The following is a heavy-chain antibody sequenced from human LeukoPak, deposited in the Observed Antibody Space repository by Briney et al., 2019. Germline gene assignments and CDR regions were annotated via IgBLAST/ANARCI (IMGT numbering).Heavy chain of an antibody. D-gene: IGHD2-15*01. CDR3: ARDCSGGSCFSGPFEY. V-gene: IGHV4-39*02. CDR2: VYYTGST. CDR1: GGSISYSTYY. Sequence: SETLSLTCTVSGGSISYSTYYWGWIRQPPGKGLEWIASVYYTGSTCYNPSLKSRVTISVDTSKNQFSLNLRSVTAADTAVYYCARDCSGGSCFSGPFEYWGQGTLVTVSS. J-gene: IGHJ4*02.